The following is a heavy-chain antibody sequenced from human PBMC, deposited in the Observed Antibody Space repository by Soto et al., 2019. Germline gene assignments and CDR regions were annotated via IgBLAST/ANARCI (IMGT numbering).Heavy chain of an antibody. V-gene: IGHV1-69*13. J-gene: IGHJ6*02. CDR3: ARDSQSGSSSYYYYYYGMDV. D-gene: IGHD6-13*01. Sequence: SVKVSCKASGGTFSSYAISWVRQAPGQGLEWMGGIIPIFGTANYAQKFQGRVTITADESTSTAYMELSSLRSEDTAVYYCARDSQSGSSSYYYYYYGMDVWGQGTTVTVSS. CDR1: GGTFSSYA. CDR2: IIPIFGTA.